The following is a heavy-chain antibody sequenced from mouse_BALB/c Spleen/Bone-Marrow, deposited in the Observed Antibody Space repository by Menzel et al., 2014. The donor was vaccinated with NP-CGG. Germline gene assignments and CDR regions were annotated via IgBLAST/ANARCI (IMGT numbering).Heavy chain of an antibody. V-gene: IGHV1S81*02. CDR2: TNPSNGRS. CDR1: GYTFTSNW. CDR3: ARSTGTAPYFYAMDY. D-gene: IGHD4-1*02. Sequence: QVQLKESGAELVKPGASVKLSCKAAGYTFTSNWMHWVKQRPGQGLEWIGETNPSNGRSNYNEKFKGKATLTVDKSSSTAYMQLSSLTSEDSAVYYCARSTGTAPYFYAMDYWGQGTSVTVSS. J-gene: IGHJ4*01.